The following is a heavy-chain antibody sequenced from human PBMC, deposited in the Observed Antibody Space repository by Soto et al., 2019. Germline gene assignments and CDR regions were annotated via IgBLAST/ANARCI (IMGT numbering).Heavy chain of an antibody. CDR3: ARDRGVGTRNYYYYGMDV. D-gene: IGHD2-8*01. Sequence: QVQLVESGGGVVQPGRSLRLSCAASGFTFSSYAMHWVRQAPGKGLEWVAVISYDGSNKYYADSVKGRFTISRDNSKNTLYLQMNSLRAEDTAVYYCARDRGVGTRNYYYYGMDVWGQGTTVTVSS. CDR1: GFTFSSYA. V-gene: IGHV3-30-3*01. CDR2: ISYDGSNK. J-gene: IGHJ6*02.